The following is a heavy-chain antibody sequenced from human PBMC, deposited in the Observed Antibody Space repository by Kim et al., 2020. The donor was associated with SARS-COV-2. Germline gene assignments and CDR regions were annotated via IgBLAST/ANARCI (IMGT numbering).Heavy chain of an antibody. CDR3: ARSNLLDV. J-gene: IGHJ6*02. V-gene: IGHV3-23*01. CDR2: IDTSGGRT. Sequence: GGSLRLSCAASGFTFGNNAMNWVRQAPGKGLEWVSTIDTSGGRTSSADSVRGRFTVSRDNSKNTLYRQMSSLSAEGTAIFYCARSNLLDVGVLGPTVTV. CDR1: GFTFGNNA.